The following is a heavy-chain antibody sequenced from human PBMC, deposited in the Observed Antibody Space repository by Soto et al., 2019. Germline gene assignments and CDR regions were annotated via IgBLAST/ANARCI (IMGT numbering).Heavy chain of an antibody. CDR2: ISSSSSTI. D-gene: IGHD1-26*01. V-gene: IGHV3-48*02. Sequence: GGSLRLSCAASGFTFSSYSMNWVRQAPGKGLEWVSYISSSSSTIYYADSVKGRFTISRDNAKNSLYLQMNSLRDEDTAVYYCAKAYSNRRPKDSFDLRGQGTLVTVSS. CDR1: GFTFSSYS. CDR3: AKAYSNRRPKDSFDL. J-gene: IGHJ5*02.